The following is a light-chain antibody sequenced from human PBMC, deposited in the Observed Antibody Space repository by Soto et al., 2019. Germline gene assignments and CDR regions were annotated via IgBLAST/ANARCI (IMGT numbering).Light chain of an antibody. Sequence: DIVMTQSPLSLPVTPGEPASISCMSSQSLLHSNGYNYLDWYLQKPGQSPQLLIYLGSNRASGVPDRFSGSGSGTDFTLKISRVEAEDVGVYYCMQALQTPQLTFGGGTKVEIK. CDR1: QSLLHSNGYNY. V-gene: IGKV2-28*01. J-gene: IGKJ4*01. CDR2: LGS. CDR3: MQALQTPQLT.